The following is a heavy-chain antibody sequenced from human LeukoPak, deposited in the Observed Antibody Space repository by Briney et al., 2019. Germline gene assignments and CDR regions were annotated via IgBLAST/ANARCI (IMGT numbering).Heavy chain of an antibody. Sequence: PSETLSLTCAVSGGSISSGGYSWSWIRQPPGKGLEWIGYIYHGGSTYYNPSLKSRVTISVDRSKNQFSLKLSFVTAAETAVYYCSRAPKKITIFGVAIYFDYWGQGTLVTVSS. CDR2: IYHGGST. J-gene: IGHJ4*02. V-gene: IGHV4-30-2*01. D-gene: IGHD3-3*01. CDR3: SRAPKKITIFGVAIYFDY. CDR1: GGSISSGGYS.